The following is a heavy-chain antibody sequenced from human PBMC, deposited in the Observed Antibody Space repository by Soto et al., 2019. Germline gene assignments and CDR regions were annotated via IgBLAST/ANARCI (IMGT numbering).Heavy chain of an antibody. J-gene: IGHJ4*02. D-gene: IGHD1-26*01. CDR1: GFTFSSYD. V-gene: IGHV3-30*18. Sequence: QVQLVESGGGVVQPGRSLRLSCAASGFTFSSYDMHWVRQAPGKGLEWVAVISYDGSNKYYVDSVKGRFTISRDNSKKTLYLQMNSLRADDSAVYYWSQEALGATPDYWGQGTLVTVSS. CDR3: SQEALGATPDY. CDR2: ISYDGSNK.